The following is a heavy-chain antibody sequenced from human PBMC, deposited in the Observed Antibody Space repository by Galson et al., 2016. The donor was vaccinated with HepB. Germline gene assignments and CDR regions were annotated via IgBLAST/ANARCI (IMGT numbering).Heavy chain of an antibody. J-gene: IGHJ6*02. V-gene: IGHV4-39*01. CDR2: IDYRGTT. Sequence: SETLSLTCTVSGDTSQSMSSSSFTWGWIRQSPTTGLEWVGNIDYRGTTSYNPSLESRVTLSRDTSKRQFSLKVASVTAADTAVYYCARGDDELLYSVESPHHYYGMDVWGQGTTVTVSS. CDR1: GDTSQSMSSSSFT. D-gene: IGHD2-2*02. CDR3: ARGDDELLYSVESPHHYYGMDV.